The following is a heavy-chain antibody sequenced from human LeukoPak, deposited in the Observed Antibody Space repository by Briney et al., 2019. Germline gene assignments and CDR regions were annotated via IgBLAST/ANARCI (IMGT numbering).Heavy chain of an antibody. CDR2: MNPNSGNT. CDR1: GYTFTSYD. V-gene: IGHV1-8*01. D-gene: IGHD5-24*01. J-gene: IGHJ5*02. CDR3: ARETVSRDGYSLNWFDP. Sequence: ASVKVSCKASGYTFTSYDINWVRQATGQGLEWMGWMNPNSGNTGYAQKFQGRVTMTRNTSISTAYMELRGLTSDDTAVYFCARETVSRDGYSLNWFDPWGQGTLVTVSS.